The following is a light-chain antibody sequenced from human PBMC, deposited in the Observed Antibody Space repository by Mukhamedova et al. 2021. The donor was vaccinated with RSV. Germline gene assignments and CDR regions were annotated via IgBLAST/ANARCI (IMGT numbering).Light chain of an antibody. Sequence: LPGTSPKLLISGNSNRPSGVPDRFSGSKSGTSASLAITGIQAEDEADYYCQSYDISLSVWVFGGGTKLTVL. CDR3: QSYDISLSVWV. CDR2: GNS. J-gene: IGLJ3*02. V-gene: IGLV1-40*01.